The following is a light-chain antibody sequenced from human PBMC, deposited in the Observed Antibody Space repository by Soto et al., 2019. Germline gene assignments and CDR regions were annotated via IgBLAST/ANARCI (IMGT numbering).Light chain of an antibody. J-gene: IGLJ1*01. CDR1: TSNIGTNY. V-gene: IGLV1-47*01. CDR2: RNN. CDR3: AAWDDSLSGHYA. Sequence: QSVLTQPPSASGAPGQRVTISCSGSTSNIGTNYVYWYHQLPGTAPKLLISRNNQRPSGVPDRFSGSKSGTSASLAISGLRSEDEGDYYCAAWDDSLSGHYAFGTGTKVTV.